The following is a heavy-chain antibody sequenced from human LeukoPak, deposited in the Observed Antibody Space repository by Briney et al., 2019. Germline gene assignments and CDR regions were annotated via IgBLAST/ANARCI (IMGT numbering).Heavy chain of an antibody. V-gene: IGHV3-74*01. D-gene: IGHD6-6*01. CDR2: INSDGSIT. Sequence: GSLRLSCAASRFTFSSYWMHWVRQAPGKGLVWVSRINSDGSITNYADSVKGRFTVSRDNAKNTLYLQMNSLGAEDTAVYYCARTAYSTSSLGFWGQGTLVTVSS. J-gene: IGHJ4*02. CDR3: ARTAYSTSSLGF. CDR1: RFTFSSYW.